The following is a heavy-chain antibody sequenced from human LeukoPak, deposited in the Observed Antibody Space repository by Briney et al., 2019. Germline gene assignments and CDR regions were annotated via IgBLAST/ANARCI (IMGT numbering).Heavy chain of an antibody. CDR2: IFDIGNT. CDR1: GGSMNDYY. V-gene: IGHV4-59*01. CDR3: AKGMMPDWFDP. D-gene: IGHD2-2*01. Sequence: PSETLSPTCTVSGGSMNDYYWTWVRQPPGRGLEWIGYIFDIGNTNYNPSLKSRVTISLDTSKNQFSLRLNSVTAADTAVYYCAKGMMPDWFDPWGQGTLVTVSS. J-gene: IGHJ5*02.